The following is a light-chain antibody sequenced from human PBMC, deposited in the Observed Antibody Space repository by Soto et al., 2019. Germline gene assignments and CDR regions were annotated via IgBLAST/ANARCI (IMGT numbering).Light chain of an antibody. CDR2: EGS. Sequence: QSALTQPASVSGSPGQSITISCTGTSSDVGSYNLVSWYQQHPGKAPKLMIYEGSKRPSGVSNRFSGSKSGNTASLTFSGLQAEDEADYYCCSYAGSSTYVVFGRGTKPTVL. V-gene: IGLV2-23*01. CDR3: CSYAGSSTYVV. J-gene: IGLJ2*01. CDR1: SSDVGSYNL.